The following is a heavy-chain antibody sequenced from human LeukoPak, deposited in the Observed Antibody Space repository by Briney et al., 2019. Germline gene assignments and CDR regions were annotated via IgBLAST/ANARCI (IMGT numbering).Heavy chain of an antibody. J-gene: IGHJ5*02. CDR1: GGSISSYY. CDR3: ASSPLKGNWFDP. Sequence: SETLSLTCTVSGGSISSYYWRWIRQPPGKGLEWIGYIYYSGSTNYNPSLKSRVTISVDTSKNQFSLKLSSVTAADTAVYYCASSPLKGNWFDPWGQGTLVTVSS. CDR2: IYYSGST. V-gene: IGHV4-59*08.